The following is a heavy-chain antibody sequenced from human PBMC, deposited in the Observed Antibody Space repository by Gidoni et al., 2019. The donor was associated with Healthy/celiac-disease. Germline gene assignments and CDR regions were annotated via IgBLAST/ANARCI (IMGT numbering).Heavy chain of an antibody. CDR3: AHRPFYCSGGSCYSAFDI. Sequence: QITFKESGPTPVKPTQTLTLTCTFSGLPLSTSGVGVVLIRQPPGKALEWLALIYWDDDKRYSPSLKSRLTITKDTSKNQVVLTRTNMDPVDTATYYCAHRPFYCSGGSCYSAFDIWGQGTMVTVSS. J-gene: IGHJ3*02. CDR2: IYWDDDK. CDR1: GLPLSTSGVG. D-gene: IGHD2-15*01. V-gene: IGHV2-5*02.